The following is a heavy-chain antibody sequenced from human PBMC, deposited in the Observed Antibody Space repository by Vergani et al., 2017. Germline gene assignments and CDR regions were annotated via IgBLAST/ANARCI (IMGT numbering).Heavy chain of an antibody. CDR3: ARVDTQVPATSHFYYMDV. CDR1: GGPISSGDHC. CDR2: IFYSGTT. V-gene: IGHV4-31*11. J-gene: IGHJ6*03. D-gene: IGHD6-25*01. Sequence: VQLQQWGAGLLKPSQTLSLTCAVSGGPISSGDHCWTWTRQRPGKGLEWIGYIFYSGTTYANPSLRSRLTISVDTSQNHFSLKLRSVTAADTAVYYCARVDTQVPATSHFYYMDVWGKGTTVVVSS.